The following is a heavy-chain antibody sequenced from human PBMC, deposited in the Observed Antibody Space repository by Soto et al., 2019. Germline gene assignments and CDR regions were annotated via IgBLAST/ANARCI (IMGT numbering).Heavy chain of an antibody. Sequence: EVQLVESGGGLVQPGGSLRLSCAASGFTVSSNYMSWVRQAPGKGLEWVSVIYSGGSTYYADSVKGRFTISRDNSKNTLYLQMNSLRAEDTAVYYCARGITGTIIAFDYWDQGTLVTVSS. CDR3: ARGITGTIIAFDY. CDR1: GFTVSSNY. V-gene: IGHV3-66*01. D-gene: IGHD1-7*01. CDR2: IYSGGST. J-gene: IGHJ4*02.